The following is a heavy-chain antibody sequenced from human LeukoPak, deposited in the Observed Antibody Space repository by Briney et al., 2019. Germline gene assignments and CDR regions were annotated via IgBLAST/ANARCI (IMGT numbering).Heavy chain of an antibody. J-gene: IGHJ4*02. CDR1: GGSISSSSYY. D-gene: IGHD4-23*01. CDR3: ARQPGGGNSYYFDY. CDR2: IYYSGST. V-gene: IGHV4-39*01. Sequence: PSETLSLTCTVSGGSISSSSYYWGWIRQPPGKGLEWIGSIYYSGSTYYNPSLKSRVTISVDTSKNQFSLKLRSVTAADTAVYYCARQPGGGNSYYFDYWGQGTLVTVSS.